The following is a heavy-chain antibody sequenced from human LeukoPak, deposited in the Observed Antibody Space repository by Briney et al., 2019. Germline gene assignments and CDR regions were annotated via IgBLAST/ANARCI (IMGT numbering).Heavy chain of an antibody. V-gene: IGHV4-34*01. Sequence: PSETLSLTCAVYGGSFSGYYWSWIRQPPGKGLEWIGEINHSGSTNYNPSLKSRVTISVDTSKNQFSLKLSSVTAADTAVYYCARRRRDGYNYNYFDYWGQGTLVTVSS. CDR1: GGSFSGYY. CDR3: ARRRRDGYNYNYFDY. J-gene: IGHJ4*02. CDR2: INHSGST. D-gene: IGHD5-24*01.